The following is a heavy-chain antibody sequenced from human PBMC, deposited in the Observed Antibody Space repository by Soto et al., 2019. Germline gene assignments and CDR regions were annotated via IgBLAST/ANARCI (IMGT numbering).Heavy chain of an antibody. D-gene: IGHD6-13*01. V-gene: IGHV3-15*01. CDR3: TTSRYSSSLDY. J-gene: IGHJ4*02. Sequence: VQLVESGGGVVQPGRSLRLSCAASGFTFSNAWMSWVRQAPGKGLEWVGRIKSKTDGGTTDYAAPVKGRFTISRDDSKNTLYLQMNSLKTEDTAVYYCTTSRYSSSLDYWGQGTLVTVSS. CDR2: IKSKTDGGTT. CDR1: GFTFSNAW.